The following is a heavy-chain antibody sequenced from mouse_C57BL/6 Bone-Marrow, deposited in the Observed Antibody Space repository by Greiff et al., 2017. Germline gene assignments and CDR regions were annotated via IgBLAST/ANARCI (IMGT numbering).Heavy chain of an antibody. CDR1: GFTFTDYY. V-gene: IGHV1-36*01. Sequence: VQLKESGPVLVKPGPSVKISCKASGFTFTDYYMHWVKQSHGKSLEWIGLVYPYNGGTSYNQKFKGKATLTVDTSSSTAYMELNSLASEDSAVYYCARSGYYGSSGAWFAYWGQGTLVTVSA. CDR2: VYPYNGGT. CDR3: ARSGYYGSSGAWFAY. D-gene: IGHD1-1*01. J-gene: IGHJ3*01.